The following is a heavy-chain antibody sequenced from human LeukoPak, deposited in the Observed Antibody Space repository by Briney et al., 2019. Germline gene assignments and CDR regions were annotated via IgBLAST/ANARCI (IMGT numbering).Heavy chain of an antibody. D-gene: IGHD2/OR15-2a*01. V-gene: IGHV4-4*08. CDR1: GDSISSYY. J-gene: IGHJ4*02. CDR3: ARHSMGWIYPF. Sequence: SATLSLTCTVSGDSISSYYMSWVRQPPGKGLEWIVFIYTSSNTNYNPSVKSRVAISIDTPKNPFSLKLTSLTAADTAVYYCARHSMGWIYPFGGQGPLVTVSS. CDR2: IYTSSNT.